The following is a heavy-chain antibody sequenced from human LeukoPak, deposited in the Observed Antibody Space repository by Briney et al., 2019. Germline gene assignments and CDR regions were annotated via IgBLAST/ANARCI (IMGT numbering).Heavy chain of an antibody. CDR2: MHPTGVS. V-gene: IGHV4-38-2*02. CDR3: ARRGYQPPHYFVDV. D-gene: IGHD2-2*01. Sequence: SETLSLTCSVSGYSISICFHWGWIRQSPGKGLEWLGTMHPTGVSYYHPSLKSRVTVSLDTSKNQFSLKLISVTAADTAVYYCARRGYQPPHYFVDVWGKGTAVTVSS. J-gene: IGHJ6*03. CDR1: GYSISICFH.